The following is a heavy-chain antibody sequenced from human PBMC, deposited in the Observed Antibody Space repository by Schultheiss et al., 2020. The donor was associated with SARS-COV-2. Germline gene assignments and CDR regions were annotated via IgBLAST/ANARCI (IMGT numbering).Heavy chain of an antibody. CDR2: ISWDSGVI. J-gene: IGHJ4*02. CDR3: VRSDCRETHCKRLEF. CDR1: GFTFDDYA. Sequence: SLKISCAASGFTFDDYAMHWVRQTPEKGLEWVSGISWDSGVIGYVESVQGRFIISRDNAKNSLYLQMNSLRDEDTALYYCVRSDCRETHCKRLEFWGQGTLVTVSS. V-gene: IGHV3-9*01. D-gene: IGHD2-15*01.